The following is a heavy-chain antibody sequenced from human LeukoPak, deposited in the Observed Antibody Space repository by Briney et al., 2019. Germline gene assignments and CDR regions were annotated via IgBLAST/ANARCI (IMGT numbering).Heavy chain of an antibody. D-gene: IGHD3-22*01. CDR3: AKGTYYYDSSGYYYPYFQH. Sequence: PGGSLRLSCAASGFTFNTYIMNWVRQAPGKGLEWVSGISWNSGSIGYADSVKGRFTISRDNAKNSLYLQMNSLRAEDTALYYCAKGTYYYDSSGYYYPYFQHWGQGTLVTVSS. J-gene: IGHJ1*01. CDR1: GFTFNTYI. CDR2: ISWNSGSI. V-gene: IGHV3-9*01.